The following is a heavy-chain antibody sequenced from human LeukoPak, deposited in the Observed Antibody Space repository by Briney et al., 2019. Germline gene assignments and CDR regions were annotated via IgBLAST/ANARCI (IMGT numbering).Heavy chain of an antibody. CDR1: GGTFSSYA. CDR3: ARECPGRDGYNFHYFDY. Sequence: HVASVKVSCKASGGTFSSYAISWVRQAPGQGLEWMGGIIPIFGTANYAQKFQGRVTITADESTSTAYMELSSLRSEDTAVYYCARECPGRDGYNFHYFDYWGQGTLVTVSS. D-gene: IGHD5-24*01. CDR2: IIPIFGTA. V-gene: IGHV1-69*13. J-gene: IGHJ4*02.